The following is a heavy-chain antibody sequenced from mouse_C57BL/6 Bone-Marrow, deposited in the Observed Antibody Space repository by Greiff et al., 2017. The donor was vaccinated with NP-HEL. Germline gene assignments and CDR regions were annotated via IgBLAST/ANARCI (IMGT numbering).Heavy chain of an antibody. CDR1: GYTFTNYW. Sequence: QVQLKQPGAELVKPGASVKLSCKASGYTFTNYWMHWVKQRPGRGLEWIGRIDPNSGGTTYNEQFKSKATLTVDKPSRTAYMQLSSLTSEDSAVYYCARYYYGSGYFDNWGQGTTLTVTS. J-gene: IGHJ2*01. CDR3: ARYYYGSGYFDN. V-gene: IGHV1-72*01. D-gene: IGHD1-1*01. CDR2: IDPNSGGT.